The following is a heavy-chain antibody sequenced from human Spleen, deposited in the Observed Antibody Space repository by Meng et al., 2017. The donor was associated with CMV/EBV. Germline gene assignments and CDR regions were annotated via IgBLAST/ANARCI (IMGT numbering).Heavy chain of an antibody. CDR2: IQFDGSNT. Sequence: GGSLRLSCAVSGFTFTTYGMHWVRQAPGKGLEWVTFIQFDGSNTFYADSVKGRFTISRDNSKNTLYLQMNSLRAEDTAVYYCARSPYSSSWKYYFDDWGQGTLVTVSS. J-gene: IGHJ4*02. CDR1: GFTFTTYG. CDR3: ARSPYSSSWKYYFDD. V-gene: IGHV3-30*02. D-gene: IGHD6-13*01.